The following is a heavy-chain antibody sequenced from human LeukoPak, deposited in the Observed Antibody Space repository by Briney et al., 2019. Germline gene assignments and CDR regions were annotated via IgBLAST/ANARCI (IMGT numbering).Heavy chain of an antibody. D-gene: IGHD6-19*01. CDR2: ISGSAATI. CDR1: GFSFSSYE. V-gene: IGHV3-48*03. CDR3: ARAGLDY. J-gene: IGHJ4*02. Sequence: HPGGSLRLSCAASGFSFSSYEMNWVRQAPGKGLEWLSHISGSAATIYYADSVKGRFIISRDNAKNSLYLQMDSLRAEDTAIYYYARAGLDYWGQGTLVTVSS.